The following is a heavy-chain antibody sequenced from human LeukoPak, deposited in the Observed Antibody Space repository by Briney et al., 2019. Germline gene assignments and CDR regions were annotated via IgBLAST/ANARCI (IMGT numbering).Heavy chain of an antibody. CDR1: GYTFTSYF. Sequence: ASVKVSCKASGYTFTSYFLHWVRQAPEQGLEWMGIINPSGGATSYAQQFQGRVTMTRDMSTSTVYMELSSLRSEDTAVFYCARAPSMVVISGAFDIWGQGTMVTVSS. D-gene: IGHD2-21*01. V-gene: IGHV1-46*01. CDR3: ARAPSMVVISGAFDI. CDR2: INPSGGAT. J-gene: IGHJ3*02.